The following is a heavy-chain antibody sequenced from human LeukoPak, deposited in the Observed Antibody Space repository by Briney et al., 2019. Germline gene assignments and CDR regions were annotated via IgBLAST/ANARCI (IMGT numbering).Heavy chain of an antibody. CDR3: AKAKSEYSNGWEYFDY. Sequence: GGSLRLSCAASGFTFDDYAMHWVRQAPGKGLEWVSLISWDGGSTYYADSVKGRFTISRDNSKNSLYLQMNSLRAEDTALYYCAKAKSEYSNGWEYFDYWGQGTLVTVSS. CDR2: ISWDGGST. J-gene: IGHJ4*02. CDR1: GFTFDDYA. D-gene: IGHD5-18*01. V-gene: IGHV3-43D*04.